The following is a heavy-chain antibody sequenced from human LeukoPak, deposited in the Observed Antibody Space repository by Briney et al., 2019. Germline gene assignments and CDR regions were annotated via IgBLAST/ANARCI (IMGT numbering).Heavy chain of an antibody. V-gene: IGHV3-30*18. CDR1: GFTFSSYG. J-gene: IGHJ6*02. CDR2: ISYDGSNK. Sequence: PGGSLRLSCAASGFTFSSYGMHWVRQAPGKGLEWVAVISYDGSNKYYADSVKGRFTISRDNSKNKLYLQMNSLRAEDTAVYYCAKGDGSYYYYYGMDVWGQGTTVTVSS. CDR3: AKGDGSYYYYYGMDV. D-gene: IGHD1-26*01.